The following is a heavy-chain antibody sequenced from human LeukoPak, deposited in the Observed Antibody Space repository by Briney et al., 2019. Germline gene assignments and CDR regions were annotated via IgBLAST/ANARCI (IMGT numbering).Heavy chain of an antibody. CDR3: ARDTDFWSGYTFDY. CDR2: IYTSGST. V-gene: IGHV4-4*07. CDR1: GGSISSYY. D-gene: IGHD3-3*01. Sequence: ASETLSLTCTVSGGSISSYYWSWIRQPAGKGLEWIGRIYTSGSTNYNPSLKSRVTMSVDTSKNQFSLKLSSVAAADTAVYYCARDTDFWSGYTFDYWGQGTLVTVSS. J-gene: IGHJ4*02.